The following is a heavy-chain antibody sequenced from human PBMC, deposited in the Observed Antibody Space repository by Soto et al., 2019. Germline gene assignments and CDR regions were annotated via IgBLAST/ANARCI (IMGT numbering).Heavy chain of an antibody. J-gene: IGHJ4*02. CDR2: IYPGDSHT. Sequence: GESLKISCKGSGYTFTNYWIGWVRQMPGKGLEWMGIIYPGDSHTRYSPSFQGQVTISADKSISTAYLQWSSLKASDTAMYFCARWDYDILAGYYKGLGYWGQGTLVTVSS. D-gene: IGHD3-9*01. V-gene: IGHV5-51*01. CDR1: GYTFTNYW. CDR3: ARWDYDILAGYYKGLGY.